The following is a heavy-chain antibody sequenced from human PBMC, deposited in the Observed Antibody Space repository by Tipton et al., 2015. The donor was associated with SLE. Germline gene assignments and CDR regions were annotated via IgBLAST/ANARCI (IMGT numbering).Heavy chain of an antibody. CDR2: IYYSGST. CDR3: ARRLRRGGAFDI. D-gene: IGHD4-17*01. J-gene: IGHJ3*02. CDR1: GSSLTGSY. V-gene: IGHV4-59*01. Sequence: TLSLTCTVSGSSLTGSYWSWIRQPPGKGLEWIGYIYYSGSTNYNPSLKSRVTISVDTSKNQFSLKLSSVTAADTAVYYCARRLRRGGAFDIWGQGTMVTVSS.